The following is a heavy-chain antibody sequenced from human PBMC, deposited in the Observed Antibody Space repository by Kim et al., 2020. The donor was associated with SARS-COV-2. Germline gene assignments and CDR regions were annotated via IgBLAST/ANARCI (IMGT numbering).Heavy chain of an antibody. J-gene: IGHJ4*02. CDR3: ARETTGYGELPD. D-gene: IGHD3-10*01. CDR2: VYHSGTA. Sequence: SETLSLTCSVSGDSIGSFYWSWIRQTPGKGLEWIGYVYHSGTANFSPSFNSRVTLSVDMAKNQFSLTLRSVTAADTAFYYCARETTGYGELPDWGKGILVIVSS. V-gene: IGHV4-59*01. CDR1: GDSIGSFY.